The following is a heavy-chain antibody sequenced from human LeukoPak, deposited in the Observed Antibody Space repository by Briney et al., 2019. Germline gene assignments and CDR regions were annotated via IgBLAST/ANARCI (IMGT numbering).Heavy chain of an antibody. CDR2: IRGAGYSDAP. D-gene: IGHD2-2*01. CDR1: GFILSGAA. V-gene: IGHV3-73*01. J-gene: IGHJ5*02. CDR3: TVPASGGTWFDP. Sequence: PGGALRLSCGASGFILSGAAIHWVRQAPGKGVEWVGRIRGAGYSDAPAYVASVRGRFTISRDDSKSTAYLQMNSPKAEDTAVYSCTVPASGGTWFDPWGPGTLVTVPS.